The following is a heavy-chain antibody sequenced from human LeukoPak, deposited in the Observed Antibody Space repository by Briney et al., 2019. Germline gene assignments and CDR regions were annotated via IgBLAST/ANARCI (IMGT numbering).Heavy chain of an antibody. CDR3: ARGVVPAAIFDGFDP. Sequence: ASVKVSCKASGGTFSSYAISWVRQAPGQEREWMGGIIPIFGTANYAQKFQGRVTITADESTSTAYMELSSLRSEDTAVYYCARGVVPAAIFDGFDPWGEGTLVTVSS. CDR2: IIPIFGTA. CDR1: GGTFSSYA. V-gene: IGHV1-69*13. D-gene: IGHD2-2*02. J-gene: IGHJ5*02.